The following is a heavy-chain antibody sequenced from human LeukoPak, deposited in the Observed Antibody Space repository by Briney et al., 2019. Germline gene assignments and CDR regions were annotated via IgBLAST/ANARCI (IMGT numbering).Heavy chain of an antibody. J-gene: IGHJ4*02. CDR2: ISSSSSYI. CDR3: ARDHEGASDPDY. D-gene: IGHD1-26*01. V-gene: IGHV3-21*01. CDR1: GFAFSSYS. Sequence: PGGSLRLSCAASGFAFSSYSMNWVRQAPGKGLEWVSSISSSSSYIYYADSVKGRFTISRDNAKNSLYLQMNSLRAADTAVYHCARDHEGASDPDYWGQGTLVTVSS.